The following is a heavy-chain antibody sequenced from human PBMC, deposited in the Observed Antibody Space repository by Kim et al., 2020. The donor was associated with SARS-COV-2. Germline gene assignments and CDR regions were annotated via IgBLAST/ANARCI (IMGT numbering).Heavy chain of an antibody. V-gene: IGHV1-46*02. D-gene: IGHD2-15*01. J-gene: IGHJ6*02. CDR1: GYSFNSYY. Sequence: ASVKVSCKASGYSFNSYYMHWVRQAPGQGLEWMGVISPSAGSTSYAQKFQGRVTMTRDTSTSTVYMELNSLRSEDTAEYYCARGGYCTGGACYSNFPFGVDVWGQGTTVTVSS. CDR2: ISPSAGST. CDR3: ARGGYCTGGACYSNFPFGVDV.